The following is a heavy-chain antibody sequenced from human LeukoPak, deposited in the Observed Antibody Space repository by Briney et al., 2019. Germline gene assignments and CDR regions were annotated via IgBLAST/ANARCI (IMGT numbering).Heavy chain of an antibody. CDR2: IHYSGST. J-gene: IGHJ4*02. CDR1: GGSISSYY. Sequence: SETLSLTCTVSGGSISSYYWSWIRQPPGKGLEWIGYIHYSGSTSYNPSLKSRVTISVDTSKNQFSLKVNSVTAADTAVYFCARGQGHPYYFDYWGQGALVTVSS. CDR3: ARGQGHPYYFDY. V-gene: IGHV4-59*01.